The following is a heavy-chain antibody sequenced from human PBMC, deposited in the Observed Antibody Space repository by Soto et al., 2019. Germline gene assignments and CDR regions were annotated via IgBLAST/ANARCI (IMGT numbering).Heavy chain of an antibody. V-gene: IGHV4-59*01. J-gene: IGHJ4*02. Sequence: TVSGGSISSYYWSWIRQPPGKGLEWIGYIYYSGSTNYNPSLKSRVTISVDTSKNQFSLKLSSVTAADTAVYYCARHSLDYGDYECYFDYWGQGTLVTVSS. CDR3: ARHSLDYGDYECYFDY. D-gene: IGHD4-17*01. CDR1: GGSISSYY. CDR2: IYYSGST.